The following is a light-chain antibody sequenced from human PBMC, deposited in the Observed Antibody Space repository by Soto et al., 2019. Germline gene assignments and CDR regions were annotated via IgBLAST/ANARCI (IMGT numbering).Light chain of an antibody. CDR2: DAS. CDR1: ESISTQ. J-gene: IGKJ4*01. V-gene: IGKV1-39*01. Sequence: DIQMTQSPSSLSASVGDRVTITCRASESISTQLNWYQQKPGKAPNLLIYDASTLQSGVPSRFSGSGSGTDFSLTISSLQPEDFASYYCQQSYSFPTFGGGTKVEN. CDR3: QQSYSFPT.